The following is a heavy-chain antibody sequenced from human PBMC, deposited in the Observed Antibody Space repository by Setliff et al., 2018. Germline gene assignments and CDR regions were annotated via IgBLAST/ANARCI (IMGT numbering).Heavy chain of an antibody. CDR2: IYYSGST. V-gene: IGHV4-59*01. D-gene: IGHD1-1*01. CDR3: ARGGGNEAWFDP. CDR1: GGSISSYY. Sequence: PSETLSLTCTVSGGSISSYYWSWIRQPPGKGLEWIGYIYYSGSTNYNPTLKSRVTISVDTSKNQFSLKLSSVTAAVTAVDYCARGGGNEAWFDPWGQGTLVTVSS. J-gene: IGHJ5*02.